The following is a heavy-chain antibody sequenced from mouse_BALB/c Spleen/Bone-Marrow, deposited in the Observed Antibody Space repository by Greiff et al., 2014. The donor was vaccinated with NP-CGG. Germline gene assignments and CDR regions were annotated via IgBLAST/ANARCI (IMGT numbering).Heavy chain of an antibody. CDR2: INPSNGGT. CDR3: TLWCYAMDY. V-gene: IGHV1S81*02. J-gene: IGHJ4*01. Sequence: VQLQQSGAELVKPGASVKLSCKASGYTFTSYYMYWVKQRPGQGLEWIGEINPSNGGTNFNEKFKSKATLTVGKSSSTAYMQLSSLTSEDSAVYYCTLWCYAMDYWGQGTSVTVSS. CDR1: GYTFTSYY. D-gene: IGHD1-1*02.